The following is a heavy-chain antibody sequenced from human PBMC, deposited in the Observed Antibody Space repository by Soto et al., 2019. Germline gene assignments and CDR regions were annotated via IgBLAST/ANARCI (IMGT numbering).Heavy chain of an antibody. CDR1: GYNFNQYY. J-gene: IGHJ4*02. V-gene: IGHV1-46*02. D-gene: IGHD4-17*01. CDR3: ARGPDDSDVPRWVH. CDR2: INLRGGTT. Sequence: QVQLVQSGPEVGKPGASVRLSCATSGYNFNQYYIHWVRQAPGQGLEWMGIINLRGGTTEYAHKFRGRVTVTGDTSTRTAYMELSSLRSEDTAVYFCARGPDDSDVPRWVHWGQGTLITVSS.